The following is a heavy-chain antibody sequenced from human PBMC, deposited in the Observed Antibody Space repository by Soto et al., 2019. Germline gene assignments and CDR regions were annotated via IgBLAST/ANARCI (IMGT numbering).Heavy chain of an antibody. CDR2: INHSGST. CDR1: GASFSGYY. V-gene: IGHV4-34*01. CDR3: ARRLGDGSGRTNWFDP. D-gene: IGHD6-25*01. J-gene: IGHJ5*02. Sequence: ETLSLTGSVYGASFSGYYWSWIRQPPGKGLEWIGEINHSGSTNYNPSLKSRVTISVDTSKNQFSLKLSSVTAADTAVYYCARRLGDGSGRTNWFDPWGQGTLVTVSS.